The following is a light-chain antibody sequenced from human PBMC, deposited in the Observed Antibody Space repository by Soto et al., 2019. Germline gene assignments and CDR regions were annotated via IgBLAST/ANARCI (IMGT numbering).Light chain of an antibody. CDR2: KAS. J-gene: IGKJ4*01. V-gene: IGKV1-5*03. CDR3: RQYYVCPLS. CDR1: QSINRC. Sequence: DIQMTQSPSTLSASVGARVTITCRARQSINRCLAWYQQRPGKAPNLLIHKASTLEVGVPSRFSGSASGTEFTLTISSLLPDDFAVYFCRQYYVCPLSFGGGTKVEIK.